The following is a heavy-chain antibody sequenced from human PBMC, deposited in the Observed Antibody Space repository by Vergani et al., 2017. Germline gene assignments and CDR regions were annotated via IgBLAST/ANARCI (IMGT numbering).Heavy chain of an antibody. J-gene: IGHJ3*02. CDR3: AGVEYDILTGSRPNDAFDI. V-gene: IGHV1-18*04. CDR2: ISAYNGNT. CDR1: GYTFTSYG. D-gene: IGHD3-9*01. Sequence: QVQLVQSGAEVKKPGASVKVSCKASGYTFTSYGISWVRQAPGQGLEWMGWISAYNGNTNYAQKLQGRVTMTTDTSTSTAYMELRSLRSDDTAVYYCAGVEYDILTGSRPNDAFDIWGQGTMVTVSS.